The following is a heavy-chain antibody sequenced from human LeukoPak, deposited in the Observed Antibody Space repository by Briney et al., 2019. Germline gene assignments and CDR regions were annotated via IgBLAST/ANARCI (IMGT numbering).Heavy chain of an antibody. CDR2: INHNGNVN. Sequence: GGSLRLPCAASGFTFSSYGMHWARQAPGKGLEWVASINHNGNVNYYVDSVKGRFTISRDNAKNSLYLQMSNLRAEDTAVYFCARGGGLDVWGQGATVTVSS. V-gene: IGHV3-7*03. D-gene: IGHD3-16*01. CDR1: GFTFSSYG. J-gene: IGHJ6*02. CDR3: ARGGGLDV.